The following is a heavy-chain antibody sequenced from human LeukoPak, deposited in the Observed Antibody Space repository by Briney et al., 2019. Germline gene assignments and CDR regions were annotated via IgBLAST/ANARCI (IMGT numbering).Heavy chain of an antibody. V-gene: IGHV3-21*01. CDR2: ISSSSSYI. D-gene: IGHD3-22*01. J-gene: IGHJ4*02. CDR1: GFXFSSYS. CDR3: ARETDGYYDSSGYFDY. Sequence: GGSLRLSCAASGFXFSSYSINWVRQAPGKGLEWVSSISSSSSYIYYADSVKGRFTISRDNAKNSLYLQMNSLRAEDTAVYYCARETDGYYDSSGYFDYWGQGTLVTVSS.